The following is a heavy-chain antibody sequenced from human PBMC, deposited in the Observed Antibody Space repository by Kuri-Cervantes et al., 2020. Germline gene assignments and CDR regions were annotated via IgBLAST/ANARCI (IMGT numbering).Heavy chain of an antibody. Sequence: GESLKISCVASGFTFSFYPIHWVRQAPGKGLEWVALISSDGSHKIYADSVKGRFTISRDNSKNTLYLQMNSLRAEDTAVYYCAKGGYCSGGSCYPDAFDIWGQGTMVTVSS. J-gene: IGHJ3*02. CDR1: GFTFSFYP. V-gene: IGHV3-30*07. CDR2: ISSDGSHK. CDR3: AKGGYCSGGSCYPDAFDI. D-gene: IGHD2-15*01.